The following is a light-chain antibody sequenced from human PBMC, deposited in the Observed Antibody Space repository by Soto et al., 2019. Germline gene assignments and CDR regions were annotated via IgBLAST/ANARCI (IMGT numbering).Light chain of an antibody. V-gene: IGLV6-57*03. CDR3: QSYDSNYRV. CDR1: SGSIASNY. Sequence: NFMLTQPHSVSESPGKTVTLSCTRSSGSIASNYVQWYQQRPGRVPTTVIYDNNQRPSLVPDRFSGSIDTSSNSASLAISGLKTEDEADDYCQSYDSNYRVFGGGTKLTVL. CDR2: DNN. J-gene: IGLJ3*02.